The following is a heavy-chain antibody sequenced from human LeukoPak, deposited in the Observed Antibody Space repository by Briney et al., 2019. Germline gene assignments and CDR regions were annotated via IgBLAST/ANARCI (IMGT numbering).Heavy chain of an antibody. CDR1: GVSISSYY. V-gene: IGHV4-4*07. CDR3: ARAYYGDYDDAFDI. CDR2: IYTSGST. D-gene: IGHD4-17*01. J-gene: IGHJ3*02. Sequence: PSETLSLTCAVSGVSISSYYWSWVRQPAGKGLEWVGRIYTSGSTNYNPSLKSRVTMSVDTSKNQYSLKLSSVTAADTAVYYCARAYYGDYDDAFDIWGQGTMVTVSS.